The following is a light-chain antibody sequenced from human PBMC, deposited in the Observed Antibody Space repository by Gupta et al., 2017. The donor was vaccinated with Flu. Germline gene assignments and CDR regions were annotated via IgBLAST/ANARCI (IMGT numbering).Light chain of an antibody. CDR2: DNN. Sequence: SALTQPFSVSATPQQQLTISCSGSSSNIGNNYVSWYQQFPGTAPKLLIYDNNKRPSGIPDRFSGSKSDTSATLGIAGLQTEDEADYYCGTWDDRLGAAVFGGGTQLTVL. CDR1: SSNIGNNY. J-gene: IGLJ7*01. CDR3: GTWDDRLGAAV. V-gene: IGLV1-51*01.